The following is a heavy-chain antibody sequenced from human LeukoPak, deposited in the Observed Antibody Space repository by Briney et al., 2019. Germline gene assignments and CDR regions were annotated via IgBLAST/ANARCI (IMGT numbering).Heavy chain of an antibody. J-gene: IGHJ4*02. D-gene: IGHD3-10*01. CDR2: INPNSGGT. V-gene: IGHV1-2*02. CDR1: GYTFTGYY. CDR3: AREYGSALRRAENYYFDY. Sequence: GASVKVSCKTSGYTFTGYYIHWVRQAPGQGLEWMGWINPNSGGTNYAQKFQGRVTMTRDTSISTAYMELSRLRSDDTAVYYCAREYGSALRRAENYYFDYWGQGTLVSVSS.